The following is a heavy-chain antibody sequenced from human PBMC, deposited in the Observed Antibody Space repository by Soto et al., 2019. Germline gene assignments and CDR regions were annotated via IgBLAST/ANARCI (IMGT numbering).Heavy chain of an antibody. CDR3: VRDRDWAFDI. J-gene: IGHJ3*02. D-gene: IGHD3-9*01. CDR1: GFDFSTFG. CDR2: LSPSYPYT. Sequence: GGSLRLSCAASGFDFSTFGMNWVRQAPGKGLEWVSFLSPSYPYTSYADSVKGRFTISGDNAKNSVSLQMNSLRADDTGVYYCVRDRDWAFDIWGQGTMVTVSS. V-gene: IGHV3-21*03.